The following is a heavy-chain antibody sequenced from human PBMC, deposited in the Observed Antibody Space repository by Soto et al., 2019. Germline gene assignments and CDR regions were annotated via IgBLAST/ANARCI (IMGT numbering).Heavy chain of an antibody. J-gene: IGHJ4*02. CDR3: AVSGSYVY. CDR1: GYTFTGYY. D-gene: IGHD1-26*01. V-gene: IGHV1-2*04. CDR2: INANSGDT. Sequence: GASVKVSCKASGYTFTGYYMHWVRRAPGQGLEWMGWINANSGDTNYAQKLQGWVTMTTDTSTSTAYMELRSLRSDDTAVYYCAVSGSYVYWGQGTLVTVS.